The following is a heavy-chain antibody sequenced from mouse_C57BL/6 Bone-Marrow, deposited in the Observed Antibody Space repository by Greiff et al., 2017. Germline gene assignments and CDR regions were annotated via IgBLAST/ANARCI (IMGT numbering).Heavy chain of an antibody. V-gene: IGHV1-15*01. CDR3: TRVGYDGYYERDY. J-gene: IGHJ2*01. CDR2: IDPETGGT. D-gene: IGHD2-3*01. CDR1: GYTFTDYE. Sequence: QVQLKQSGAELVRPGASVTLSCKASGYTFTDYEMHWVKQTPVHGLEWIGAIDPETGGTAYNQKFKGKAILTADKSSSTAYMELRSLTSEDSAVYYCTRVGYDGYYERDYWGQGTTLTVSS.